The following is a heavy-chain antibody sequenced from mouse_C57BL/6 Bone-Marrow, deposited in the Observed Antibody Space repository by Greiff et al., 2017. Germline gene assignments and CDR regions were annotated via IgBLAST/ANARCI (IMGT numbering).Heavy chain of an antibody. CDR1: GYTFTSYW. J-gene: IGHJ4*01. Sequence: VQLQQPGTELVKPGASVKLSCKASGYTFTSYWMHWVKQRPGQGLEWIGNINPSNGGTNYNEKFKSKATLTVDKSSSTAYMQLSSLTSEDSAVYYCARRIYYDYDALYYYAMDYWGQGTSVTVSS. D-gene: IGHD2-4*01. CDR2: INPSNGGT. CDR3: ARRIYYDYDALYYYAMDY. V-gene: IGHV1-53*01.